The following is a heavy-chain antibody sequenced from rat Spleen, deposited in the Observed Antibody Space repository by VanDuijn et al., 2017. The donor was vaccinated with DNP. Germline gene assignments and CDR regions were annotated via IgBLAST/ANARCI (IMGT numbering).Heavy chain of an antibody. Sequence: EVQLQESGPGLVKPSQSLSLTCSVTGYSITGNYWGWIRKFPGNKMEWIGHISYSGSTTYNPSLKSRISITRDTSKNQFFLQVNSVTTEDTATYYCARSARTTTRGYYAMDAWGQGTSVTVSS. J-gene: IGHJ4*01. CDR3: ARSARTTTRGYYAMDA. CDR1: GYSITGNY. D-gene: IGHD1-10*01. CDR2: ISYSGST. V-gene: IGHV3-1*01.